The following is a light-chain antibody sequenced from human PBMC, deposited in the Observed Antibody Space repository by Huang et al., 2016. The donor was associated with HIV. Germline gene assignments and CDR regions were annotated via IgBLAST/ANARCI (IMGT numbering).Light chain of an antibody. V-gene: IGKV3-11*01. Sequence: EIVLTQSPATLSLSPGERATLSCRASQNVTDSLAWYRQKPGQAPSLLIYRAANRATGTPARFIGSGSGTDFTLTISSLEPEDFAIYYCQERIQWPRLTFGGGTKVEIK. CDR2: RAA. CDR1: QNVTDS. J-gene: IGKJ4*01. CDR3: QERIQWPRLT.